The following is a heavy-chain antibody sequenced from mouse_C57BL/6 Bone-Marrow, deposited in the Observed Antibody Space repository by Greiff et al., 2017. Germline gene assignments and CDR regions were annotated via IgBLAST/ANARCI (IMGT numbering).Heavy chain of an antibody. Sequence: VQLQESGPELVKPGASVKISCKASGYAFSSSWMNWVKQRPGKGLEWIGRIYPGDGDTNYNGKFKGKATLTADKSSSTAYMQLRSLTSEDSAVYFCARRNYGNFHWYFDVWGTGTTVTVSS. J-gene: IGHJ1*03. V-gene: IGHV1-82*01. CDR2: IYPGDGDT. CDR1: GYAFSSSW. CDR3: ARRNYGNFHWYFDV. D-gene: IGHD2-1*01.